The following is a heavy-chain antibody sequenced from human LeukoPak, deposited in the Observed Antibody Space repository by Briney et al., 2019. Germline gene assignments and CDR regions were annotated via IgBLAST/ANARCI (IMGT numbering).Heavy chain of an antibody. D-gene: IGHD5-18*01. CDR3: ARASGYSYEDY. J-gene: IGHJ4*02. CDR1: GGSISSSNW. Sequence: SETLSLTCAVSGGSISSSNWWSWVRQPPGKGLEWIGEIYHSGSTNYNPSLKSRVTISVDTSKNQFSLKLSSVTAADTAVYYCARASGYSYEDYWGQGTLVTVSS. V-gene: IGHV4-4*02. CDR2: IYHSGST.